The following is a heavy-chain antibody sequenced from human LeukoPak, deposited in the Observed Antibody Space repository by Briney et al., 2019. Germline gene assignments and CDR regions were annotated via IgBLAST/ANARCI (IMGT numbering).Heavy chain of an antibody. CDR3: AREGVVVPFDY. D-gene: IGHD2-15*01. CDR1: RYTFTDYY. V-gene: IGHV1-2*02. J-gene: IGHJ4*02. CDR2: INPNSGGT. Sequence: ASVTVTFKASRYTFTDYYMHWVRQAAGQGLAGMGWINPNSGGTNYAQKFQGRVTMTRDTSISTAYMELSRLRSDDTAVYYCAREGVVVPFDYWGQGTLVTVSS.